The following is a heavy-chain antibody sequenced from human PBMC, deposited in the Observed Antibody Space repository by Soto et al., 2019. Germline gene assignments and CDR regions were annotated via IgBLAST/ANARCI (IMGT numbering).Heavy chain of an antibody. Sequence: EVQLVESGGGLVQPGGSLRLSCAASGFTVSSNYMSWVRQAPGKGLEWVSVIYSGGSTYYADSVKGRFTISRDNSKNTLYLQMNRLRAEDTAVYYCACNHLSYLWAFDIWGQGTMVTVSS. CDR3: ACNHLSYLWAFDI. V-gene: IGHV3-66*01. CDR1: GFTVSSNY. D-gene: IGHD3-16*01. J-gene: IGHJ3*02. CDR2: IYSGGST.